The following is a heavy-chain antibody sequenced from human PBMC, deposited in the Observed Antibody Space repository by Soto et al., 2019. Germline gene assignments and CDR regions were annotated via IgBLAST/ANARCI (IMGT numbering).Heavy chain of an antibody. CDR2: ISGSGGST. D-gene: IGHD6-19*01. J-gene: IGHJ4*02. CDR1: GFTFSSYA. Sequence: EVQLLESGGGLVQPGGSLRLSCAASGFTFSSYAMNWVRQAPGKGLEWVSVISGSGGSTYYADSVKGRFTVSRDNSKHTLYLQMNSLRAEDTAVYYCERRSSGWYFDYWGQGALVTVSS. V-gene: IGHV3-23*01. CDR3: ERRSSGWYFDY.